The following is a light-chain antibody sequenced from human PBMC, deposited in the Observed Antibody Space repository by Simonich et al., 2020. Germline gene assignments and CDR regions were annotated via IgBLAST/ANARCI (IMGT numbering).Light chain of an antibody. V-gene: IGLV2-14*02. CDR1: NSDVGSYNL. CDR3: SSYTSSSTLV. CDR2: EGS. J-gene: IGLJ2*01. Sequence: QSALTQPASVSGSPGQSITISCTGTNSDVGSYNLFSWYQPHPGKAPKLIIYEGSKRPSGVSNRFSGSKSGNTASLTISGLQAEDEADYYCSSYTSSSTLVFGGGTKLTVL.